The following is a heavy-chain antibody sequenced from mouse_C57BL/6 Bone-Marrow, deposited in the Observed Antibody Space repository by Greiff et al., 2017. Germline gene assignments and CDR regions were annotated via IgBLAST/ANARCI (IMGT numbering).Heavy chain of an antibody. Sequence: EVKLVESGGGLVQPGGSMKLSCVASGFTFSNYWMNWVRQSPEKGLEWVAQIRLKSDNYATHYAESVKGRLTISRDDSKSSVYLQMNNLRAEDTGIYYCTVRGWDVGFAYWGQGTLVTVSA. V-gene: IGHV6-3*01. CDR2: IRLKSDNYAT. J-gene: IGHJ3*01. D-gene: IGHD4-1*01. CDR1: GFTFSNYW. CDR3: TVRGWDVGFAY.